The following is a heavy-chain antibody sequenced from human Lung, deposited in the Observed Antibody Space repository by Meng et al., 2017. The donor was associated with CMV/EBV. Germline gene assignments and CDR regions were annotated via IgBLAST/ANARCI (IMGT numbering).Heavy chain of an antibody. CDR2: IYSGGVAT. CDR1: GFAFSTYA. D-gene: IGHD1-26*01. V-gene: IGHV3-23*03. J-gene: IGHJ6*02. Sequence: GGSXRLXCAASGFAFSTYAMSWVRQAPGKGLEWVSVIYSGGVATYYADSVKGRFTISRDNSNNTLFLQMDSLGAEDTAVYYCAKIGSFTYYYYGMDVWGQGTXVTVSS. CDR3: AKIGSFTYYYYGMDV.